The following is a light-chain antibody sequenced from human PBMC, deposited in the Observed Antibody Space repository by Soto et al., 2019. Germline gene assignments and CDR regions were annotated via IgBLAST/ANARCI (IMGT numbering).Light chain of an antibody. CDR2: AAS. CDR1: QDIIRH. Sequence: DIPMTQSPSSLSSSVGGGVTITCRASQDIIRHLNWYQHKPGRAPRLLIYAASTLQSGVPSRFTGSGSGTEFSLTISGLQPEDFATYYCQHSYSMPIAFGQGTRLEIK. J-gene: IGKJ5*01. CDR3: QHSYSMPIA. V-gene: IGKV1-39*01.